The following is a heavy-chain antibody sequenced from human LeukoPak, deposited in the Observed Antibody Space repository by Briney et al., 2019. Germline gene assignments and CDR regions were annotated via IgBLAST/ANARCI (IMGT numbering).Heavy chain of an antibody. CDR2: INNVGNII. CDR1: GFTLTDNY. D-gene: IGHD2-2*02. J-gene: IGHJ4*02. V-gene: IGHV3-11*04. CDR3: ARDLYCSRSNCYTVDY. Sequence: GGSLRLSCAASGFTLTDNYMSWIRQAPGKGLEWVAYINNVGNIIYYADSVKGRFTISRDNAKQSLYLQMNSLRAEDTAVYYCARDLYCSRSNCYTVDYWGQGTLVTVSS.